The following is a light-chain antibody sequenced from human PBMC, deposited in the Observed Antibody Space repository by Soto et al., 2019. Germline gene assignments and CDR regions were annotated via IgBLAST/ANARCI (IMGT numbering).Light chain of an antibody. V-gene: IGKV1-39*01. CDR1: QNFGSF. J-gene: IGKJ2*01. CDR3: QQSYSAQYT. CDR2: ATS. Sequence: DIQMTQSPSSLSASVGDRVSLTCRAGQNFGSFVNWYQQKPAKAPRLLIYATSNLQSGVPSRISGSGSGTEFTLTISSVQPEDFATYFCQQSYSAQYTFGQGTKLEIK.